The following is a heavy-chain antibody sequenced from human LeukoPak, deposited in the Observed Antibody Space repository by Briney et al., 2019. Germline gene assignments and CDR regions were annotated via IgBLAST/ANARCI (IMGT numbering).Heavy chain of an antibody. CDR2: ISYDGSNK. CDR1: GFTFSSYA. Sequence: GRSLRLSCPASGFTFSSYAMHWVRQAPGKGLEWVAVISYDGSNKYYADSVKGRFTISRDNSKNTLYLQMNSLRAEDTAVYYCARTTYYYDSSGYAYWGQGTLVTVSS. D-gene: IGHD3-22*01. V-gene: IGHV3-30-3*01. J-gene: IGHJ4*02. CDR3: ARTTYYYDSSGYAY.